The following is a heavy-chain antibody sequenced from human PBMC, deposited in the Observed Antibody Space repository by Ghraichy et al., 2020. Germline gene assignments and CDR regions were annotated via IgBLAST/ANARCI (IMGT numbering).Heavy chain of an antibody. J-gene: IGHJ4*02. CDR3: ARQRGVGIAAAGIDY. Sequence: SETLSLTCTVSGGSISSSSYYWGWIRQPTGKGLEWIGSIYYSGSTYYNPSLKSRVTISVDTSKNQFSLKLSSVTAADTAVYYCARQRGVGIAAAGIDYGGQGTLVTVSS. CDR2: IYYSGST. D-gene: IGHD6-13*01. V-gene: IGHV4-39*01. CDR1: GGSISSSSYY.